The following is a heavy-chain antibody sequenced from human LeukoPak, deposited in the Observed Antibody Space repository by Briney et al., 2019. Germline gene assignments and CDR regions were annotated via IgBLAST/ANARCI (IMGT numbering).Heavy chain of an antibody. J-gene: IGHJ4*02. V-gene: IGHV3-30*03. CDR3: ATDRGWRTSGYYLYYFEY. CDR2: ISYDGSNK. Sequence: GGSLRLSCAASGFTFSSYGMHWVRQAPGKGLEWVAVISYDGSNKYYADSVKGRFTISRDNSKNTLYLQMNSLRAEDTAVYYCATDRGWRTSGYYLYYFEYWGQGTLVTFSS. CDR1: GFTFSSYG. D-gene: IGHD3-3*01.